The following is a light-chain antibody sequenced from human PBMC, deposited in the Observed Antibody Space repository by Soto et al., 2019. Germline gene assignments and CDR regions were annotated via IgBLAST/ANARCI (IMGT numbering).Light chain of an antibody. J-gene: IGLJ1*01. Sequence: QSALTQPHSVSGSPGQSVTISCTGTSSDVGGYNYVSWYQHHPGKAPKLIIYDVSERPSGVPDRFSGSKSGNTGNTASLTISGLQAEDEADYYCSSYAGSYTHVFGSGIKLTVL. CDR1: SSDVGGYNY. V-gene: IGLV2-11*01. CDR3: SSYAGSYTHV. CDR2: DVS.